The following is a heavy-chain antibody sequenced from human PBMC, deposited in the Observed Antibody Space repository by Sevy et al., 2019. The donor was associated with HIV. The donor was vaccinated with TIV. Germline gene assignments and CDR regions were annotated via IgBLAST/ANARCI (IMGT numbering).Heavy chain of an antibody. V-gene: IGHV3-48*03. J-gene: IGHJ4*02. CDR3: ASRRGEVTASRAFDY. CDR1: GFTFSSAE. Sequence: GGSLRLSCAASGFTFSSAEMNWVRQAPGKGLEWISFINGSGSVIYYADSVKGRFTISRDNAKNSLYLQMNSLRAEDTAVYYCASRRGEVTASRAFDYWGQGAPVTVSS. CDR2: INGSGSVI. D-gene: IGHD2-21*02.